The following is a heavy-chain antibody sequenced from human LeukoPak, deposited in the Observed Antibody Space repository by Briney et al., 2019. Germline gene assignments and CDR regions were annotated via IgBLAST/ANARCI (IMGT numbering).Heavy chain of an antibody. J-gene: IGHJ4*02. V-gene: IGHV1-2*02. CDR1: GYTFTGYY. Sequence: GASVKVSCKASGYTFTGYYMHWVRQAPGQGLEWMGWINPNSGGTNYAQKFQGRVTMTRDTSISTAYMEPSRLRSDDTAVYYCARPYDYYDSSGYYPAFDYWGQGTLVTVSS. CDR2: INPNSGGT. D-gene: IGHD3-22*01. CDR3: ARPYDYYDSSGYYPAFDY.